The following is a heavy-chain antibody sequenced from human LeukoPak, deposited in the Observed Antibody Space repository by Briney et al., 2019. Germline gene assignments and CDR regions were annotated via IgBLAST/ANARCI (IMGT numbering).Heavy chain of an antibody. CDR1: GFTFSSYA. Sequence: GGSLRLSCAASGFTFSSYAMSWVRQAPGKGVEWVSAISGSGDSTYSADSVKGRFTISRDNSKNTLYLQMNSLRAEDTAVYYCAKALCSGGTCYRFDYWGQGALVTVSS. V-gene: IGHV3-23*01. CDR2: ISGSGDST. CDR3: AKALCSGGTCYRFDY. J-gene: IGHJ4*02. D-gene: IGHD2-15*01.